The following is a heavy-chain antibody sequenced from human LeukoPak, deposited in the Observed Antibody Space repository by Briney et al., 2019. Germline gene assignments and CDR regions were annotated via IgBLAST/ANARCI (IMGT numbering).Heavy chain of an antibody. CDR3: ARDGSLDY. D-gene: IGHD1-26*01. Sequence: SETLSLTCTVSGGSISSHYWSWIRQPPGKGLEWVGYIYYSGTTNYNPSLKSRVTISVDTSKNQFSLKLSSVTAADTAVYYCARDGSLDYWGQGTLVTVSS. J-gene: IGHJ4*02. CDR1: GGSISSHY. CDR2: IYYSGTT. V-gene: IGHV4-59*11.